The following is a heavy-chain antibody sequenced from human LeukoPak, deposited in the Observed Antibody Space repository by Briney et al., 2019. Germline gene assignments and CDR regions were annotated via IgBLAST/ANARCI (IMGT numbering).Heavy chain of an antibody. D-gene: IGHD3-10*02. J-gene: IGHJ5*02. CDR2: IYYAGNT. CDR3: ARHDGESYYGRWFDP. V-gene: IGHV4-39*01. CDR1: GGSISSSSHY. Sequence: TSETLSLTCTVSGGSISSSSHYWAWIRQSPGKGLAWIGSIYYAGNTYYNPSLQSRVTISVDTSKNQFSLKVNSVTAADMAIYYCARHDGESYYGRWFDPWGQGTLVTVSS.